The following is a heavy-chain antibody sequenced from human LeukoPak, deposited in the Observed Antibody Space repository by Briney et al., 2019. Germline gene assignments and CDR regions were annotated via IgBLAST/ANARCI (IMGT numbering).Heavy chain of an antibody. J-gene: IGHJ4*02. CDR2: IYYSGST. V-gene: IGHV4-39*02. CDR3: AREDSSLAGFDY. D-gene: IGHD3-22*01. CDR1: GGSISSSSYY. Sequence: PSETLSLTCTVSGGSISSSSYYWGWIRQPPGKGLEWIGSIYYSGSTYYNPSLKSRATISVDTSKNQFSLKLSSVTAADTAVYYCAREDSSLAGFDYWGQGTLVTVSS.